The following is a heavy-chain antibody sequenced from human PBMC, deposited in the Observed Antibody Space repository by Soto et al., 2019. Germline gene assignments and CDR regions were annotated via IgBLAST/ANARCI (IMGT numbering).Heavy chain of an antibody. V-gene: IGHV4-59*01. D-gene: IGHD5-18*01. Sequence: TSQTLSLTCTMSGGSFSPNYWSWIRQPPGKGLEWIGYIYYSGSTNYSPSLKSRVTISVDTSKNQFSLKLSSVTAADAAVYYCARDSGDTAMVTPHGDYLLYFLGMDVWGQGTPVTVSS. CDR3: ARDSGDTAMVTPHGDYLLYFLGMDV. CDR1: GGSFSPNY. J-gene: IGHJ6*02. CDR2: IYYSGST.